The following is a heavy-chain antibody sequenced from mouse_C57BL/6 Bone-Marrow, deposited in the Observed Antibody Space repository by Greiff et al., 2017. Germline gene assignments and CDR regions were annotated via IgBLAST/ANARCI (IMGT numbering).Heavy chain of an antibody. D-gene: IGHD3-1*01. CDR1: GFTFSSYG. Sequence: VQLKESGGDLVKPGGSLKLSCAASGFTFSSYGMSWVRQTPDKRLEWVATISSGGSYTYYPDSVKGRFTISRDNAKNTLYLQMSSLKSEDTAMYYCARRRVSVLDVWGTGTTVTVSS. CDR2: ISSGGSYT. J-gene: IGHJ1*03. CDR3: ARRRVSVLDV. V-gene: IGHV5-6*01.